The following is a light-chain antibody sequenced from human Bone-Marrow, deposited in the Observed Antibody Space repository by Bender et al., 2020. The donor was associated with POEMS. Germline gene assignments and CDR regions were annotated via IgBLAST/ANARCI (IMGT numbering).Light chain of an antibody. J-gene: IGLJ2*01. CDR3: QAWDISTVV. Sequence: SYELTQPPSVSVSPGQTARITCSGAALPRQYAYWYQQKPGQAPVMVIYKDSERPSGIPERFSGSSSGTSVTLTISGVQAEDEADYYCQAWDISTVVFGGGTKLTVL. CDR1: ALPRQY. CDR2: KDS. V-gene: IGLV3-25*03.